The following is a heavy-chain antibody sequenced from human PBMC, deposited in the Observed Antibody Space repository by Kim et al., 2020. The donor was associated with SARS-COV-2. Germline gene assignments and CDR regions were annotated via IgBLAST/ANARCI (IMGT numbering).Heavy chain of an antibody. D-gene: IGHD3-9*01. CDR3: WLFPSPGAFDI. CDR2: IIPILGIA. Sequence: SVKVSCKASGGTFSSYTISWVRQAPGQGLEWMGRIIPILGIANYAQKFQGRVTITADKSTSTAYMELSSLRSEDTAVYYCWLFPSPGAFDIWGQGTMVTVSS. CDR1: GGTFSSYT. J-gene: IGHJ3*02. V-gene: IGHV1-69*02.